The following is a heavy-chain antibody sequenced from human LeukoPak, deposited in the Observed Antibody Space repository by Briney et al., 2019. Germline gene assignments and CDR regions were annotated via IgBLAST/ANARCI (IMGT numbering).Heavy chain of an antibody. Sequence: SVKVSCKASGGTFSSYSITWVRQAPGQGLEWMGGIIPLFNTANYAQKFQGRVTITTDESTSTAYMELSSLRFEDTAMYYCAIVDRYYYYLDVWGKGTTVTVSS. CDR3: AIVDRYYYYLDV. CDR1: GGTFSSYS. J-gene: IGHJ6*03. CDR2: IIPLFNTA. V-gene: IGHV1-69*05.